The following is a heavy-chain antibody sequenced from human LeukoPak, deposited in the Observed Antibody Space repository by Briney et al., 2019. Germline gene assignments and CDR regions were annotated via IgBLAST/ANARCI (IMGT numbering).Heavy chain of an antibody. Sequence: GGSLRLSCAASGLTFRNYAMSWVRQAPEKGLEWVSAISDYGYNTYYADSVQGRFTISRDNSKNTLYLQMNSLRAEDTAVYYCAKMGPGAYYYDSSDFDFWGQGTLVTASS. J-gene: IGHJ4*02. CDR1: GLTFRNYA. CDR2: ISDYGYNT. D-gene: IGHD3-22*01. CDR3: AKMGPGAYYYDSSDFDF. V-gene: IGHV3-23*01.